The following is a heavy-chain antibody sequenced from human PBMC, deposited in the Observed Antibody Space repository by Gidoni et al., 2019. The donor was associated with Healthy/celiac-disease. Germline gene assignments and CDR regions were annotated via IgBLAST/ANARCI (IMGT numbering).Heavy chain of an antibody. J-gene: IGHJ4*02. D-gene: IGHD6-19*01. V-gene: IGHV3-53*02. Sequence: EVKLVETGGGWIQHGGSLRRSGAASGFTVSSNYMRWVRQAPGKGLEWVSVIYSGVCPSSAASVKGRFTISRDNSKNTLYLQMNSLRAEDTAVYYCARDLGVAGPQFDYWGQGTLVTVSS. CDR2: IYSGVCP. CDR3: ARDLGVAGPQFDY. CDR1: GFTVSSNY.